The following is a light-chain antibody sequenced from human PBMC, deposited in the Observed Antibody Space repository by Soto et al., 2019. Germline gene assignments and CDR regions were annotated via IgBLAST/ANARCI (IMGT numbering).Light chain of an antibody. CDR1: QNIATY. V-gene: IGKV1-39*01. CDR2: TAS. CDR3: QQSYNTPLT. Sequence: DIQITQSPSSLSASVGDRVTIACRASQNIATYLNWYQQTPGKAPKLLIYTASTLQSGVPSRFSGSGSGTDFTLTISSLQPEYFATFYCQQSYNTPLTFGGGTKVDI. J-gene: IGKJ4*01.